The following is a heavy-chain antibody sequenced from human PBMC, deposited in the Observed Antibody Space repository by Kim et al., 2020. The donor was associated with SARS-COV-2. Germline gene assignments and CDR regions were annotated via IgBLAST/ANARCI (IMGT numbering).Heavy chain of an antibody. J-gene: IGHJ3*02. V-gene: IGHV3-23*01. CDR2: T. Sequence: TYYAGSVKGRFTISRDNSKNSLYLQMNSRRADDTALYYCAKDRPGGDAFDIWGQGTTVTVSS. CDR3: AKDRPGGDAFDI. D-gene: IGHD3-16*01.